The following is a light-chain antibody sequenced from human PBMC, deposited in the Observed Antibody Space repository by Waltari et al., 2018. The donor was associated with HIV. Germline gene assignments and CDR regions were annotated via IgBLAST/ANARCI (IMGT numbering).Light chain of an antibody. Sequence: SSELTQDPAVSVALGQTVRITCQGDSLRTYYTNWYQQKPGQAPVLVIYGKNSRPSGIPDRFSGSSSGNTASLTITGAQAEDEADYYCNSRDSPYVVFGGGTKLTVL. J-gene: IGLJ2*01. V-gene: IGLV3-19*01. CDR3: NSRDSPYVV. CDR2: GKN. CDR1: SLRTYY.